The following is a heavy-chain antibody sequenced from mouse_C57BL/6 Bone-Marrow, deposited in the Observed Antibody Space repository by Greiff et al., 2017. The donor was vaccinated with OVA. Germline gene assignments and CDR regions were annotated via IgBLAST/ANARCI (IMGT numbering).Heavy chain of an antibody. J-gene: IGHJ1*03. V-gene: IGHV5-12*01. CDR2: ISNGGGST. Sequence: EVKLMESGGGLVQPGGSLKLSCAASGFTFSDYYMYWVRQTPEKRLEWVAYISNGGGSTYYPDTVKGRFTISRDNAKNTLYLQMSRLKSEDTAMYYCARESDGYFNWYFDVWGTGTTVTVSS. CDR1: GFTFSDYY. D-gene: IGHD2-3*01. CDR3: ARESDGYFNWYFDV.